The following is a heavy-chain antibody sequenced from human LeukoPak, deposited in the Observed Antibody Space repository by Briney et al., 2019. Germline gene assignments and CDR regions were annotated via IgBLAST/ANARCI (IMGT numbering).Heavy chain of an antibody. J-gene: IGHJ4*02. CDR2: ISAYNGNT. CDR3: ARVLSRHYYDSSGYFDY. Sequence: ASVKVSCKASGYTFTSYGISWVRQAPGQGLEWMGWISAYNGNTNYAQKLQGRVTMTTDTSTSTAYMELRSLRSDDTAVYYCARVLSRHYYDSSGYFDYWGQGTLVTVSS. D-gene: IGHD3-22*01. CDR1: GYTFTSYG. V-gene: IGHV1-18*01.